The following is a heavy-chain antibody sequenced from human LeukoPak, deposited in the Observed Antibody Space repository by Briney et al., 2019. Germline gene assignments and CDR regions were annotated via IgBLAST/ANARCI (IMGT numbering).Heavy chain of an antibody. CDR3: ARDSGPKYDDFWSGYPFDY. D-gene: IGHD3-3*01. Sequence: SQTLSLTCAISGDSVSSNSAAWNWIRQSPSRGLEWLGRTYYRSKWYNDYAVSVKSRITINPDTSKNQFSLQLNSVTPEDTAVYYCARDSGPKYDDFWSGYPFDYWGQGTLVTVSS. CDR2: TYYRSKWYN. J-gene: IGHJ4*02. V-gene: IGHV6-1*01. CDR1: GDSVSSNSAA.